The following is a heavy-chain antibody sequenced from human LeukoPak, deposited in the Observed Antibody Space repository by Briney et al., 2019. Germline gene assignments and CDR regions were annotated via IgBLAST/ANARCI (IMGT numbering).Heavy chain of an antibody. CDR2: IYHSGST. Sequence: SETLSLTCTVSGGSISSGGYYWSWIRQPPGKGLEWIGYIYHSGSTYYNPSLKSRVTISVDRSKNQFSLKLSSVTAADTAVYYCARDSGGEVDYWGQGTLVTVSS. CDR1: GGSISSGGYY. CDR3: ARDSGGEVDY. J-gene: IGHJ4*02. V-gene: IGHV4-30-2*01. D-gene: IGHD3-10*01.